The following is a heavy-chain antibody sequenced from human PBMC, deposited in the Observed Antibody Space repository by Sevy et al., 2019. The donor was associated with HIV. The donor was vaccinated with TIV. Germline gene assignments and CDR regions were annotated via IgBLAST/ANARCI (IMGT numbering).Heavy chain of an antibody. V-gene: IGHV4-31*03. CDR2: IHYSGRT. J-gene: IGHJ6*02. D-gene: IGHD6-19*01. Sequence: SETLSLTCSVSGGSISSHSYYWTWIRQHPGKGLEWIGYIHYSGRTYYNPSHKSRVTISLDTSKNQFSLRLRSVTAADTAVYYCARDHGYSNGWFPYYYYYGMDVWPRDHGHRLL. CDR1: GGSISSHSYY. CDR3: ARDHGYSNGWFPYYYYYGMDV.